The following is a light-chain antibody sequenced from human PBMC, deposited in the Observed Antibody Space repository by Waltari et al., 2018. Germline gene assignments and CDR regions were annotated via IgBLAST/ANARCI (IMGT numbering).Light chain of an antibody. Sequence: EIVLTQSPGALSLSPGERATLSCRASKSVSSNFFARYQQSPGQAPRLLIYDASTRATGIPSRFSGSGSGTDFTLTISRLEPEDFAVYYCQQYGSSPKVTFGGGTKVEIK. CDR1: KSVSSNF. V-gene: IGKV3-20*01. CDR2: DAS. CDR3: QQYGSSPKVT. J-gene: IGKJ4*01.